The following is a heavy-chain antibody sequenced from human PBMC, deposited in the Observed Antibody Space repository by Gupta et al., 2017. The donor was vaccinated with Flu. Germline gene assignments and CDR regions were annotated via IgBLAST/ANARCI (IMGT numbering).Heavy chain of an antibody. V-gene: IGHV1-2*02. D-gene: IGHD2-15*01. J-gene: IGHJ6*02. CDR3: VRDKRAASYYYGMTV. Sequence: VRQAPGQGLEWMGWINPNSGVTNYAQECQGRVTMTRDTSTSTAYMELSRSGSDETALYYCVRDKRAASYYYGMTVRGHWTGVPVS. CDR2: INPNSGVT.